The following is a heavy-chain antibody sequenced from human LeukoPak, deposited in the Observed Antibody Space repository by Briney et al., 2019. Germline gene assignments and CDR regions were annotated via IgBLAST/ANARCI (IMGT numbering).Heavy chain of an antibody. J-gene: IGHJ4*02. V-gene: IGHV4-39*01. Sequence: SETLSLTCTVSGGSISSSSYYWGWIRQPPGKGLEWIGSIYYSGSTYYNPSLKSRVTISVDTSKNQFSLKLSSVTAADTAVYYCAGRSSGWSGVDYWGQGTLVTVSS. CDR1: GGSISSSSYY. D-gene: IGHD6-19*01. CDR2: IYYSGST. CDR3: AGRSSGWSGVDY.